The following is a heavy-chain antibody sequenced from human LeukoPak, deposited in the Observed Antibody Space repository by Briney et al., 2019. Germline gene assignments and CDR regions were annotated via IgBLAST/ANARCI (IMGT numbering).Heavy chain of an antibody. CDR3: ARVAGSSDIFDY. CDR1: GGTFSSYA. V-gene: IGHV1-69*04. J-gene: IGHJ4*02. Sequence: ASVKVSCKASGGTFSSYAISWVRQAPGQGLEWMGRIIPILGIANYAQKFQGRVTITADKSTSTAYMELSSLRSEDTAVYYCARVAGSSDIFDYWGQGTLVTVSS. CDR2: IIPILGIA. D-gene: IGHD6-19*01.